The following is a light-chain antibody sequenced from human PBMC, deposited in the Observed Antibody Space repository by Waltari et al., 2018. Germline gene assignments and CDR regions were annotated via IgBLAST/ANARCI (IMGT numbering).Light chain of an antibody. Sequence: SSELTQDPAVSVALGQTVRITCQGDSLRSYYASGYKQKPGQAPVLVIYGKNNRPSGIPDRFSGSSSGTTASLTITGAQAEDEADYYCNSRDSSGNHLVFGGGTKLTVL. V-gene: IGLV3-19*01. CDR3: NSRDSSGNHLV. CDR1: SLRSYY. J-gene: IGLJ2*01. CDR2: GKN.